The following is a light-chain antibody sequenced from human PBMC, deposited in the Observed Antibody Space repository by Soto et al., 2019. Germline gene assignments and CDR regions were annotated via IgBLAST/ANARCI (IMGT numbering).Light chain of an antibody. J-gene: IGKJ1*01. CDR1: QSVLYSSNNKNY. CDR3: QQYYSTSLPTWT. CDR2: WAS. V-gene: IGKV4-1*01. Sequence: DIVMTQSPDSLAVSLGERATINCKSSQSVLYSSNNKNYLAWYQQKPGQPPKLLIYWASTRESGVPDRFSGSGSGTDFTLTISSLQAEDVAVYYCQQYYSTSLPTWTFGQGTKLEIK.